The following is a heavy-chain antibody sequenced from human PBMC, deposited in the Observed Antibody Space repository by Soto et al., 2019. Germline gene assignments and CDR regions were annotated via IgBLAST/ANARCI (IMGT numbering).Heavy chain of an antibody. V-gene: IGHV1-18*04. D-gene: IGHD2-2*02. CDR3: ARDYCSSTSCYNSPPRSGDYYYGMDV. Sequence: ASLKVSCKASGYTFTSYGLSCVRQAPLQVLEWMLSVSVYSGNTNYEQKLQGRVTMTTDTSTSTAYMELRSLRSDDTAVYYCARDYCSSTSCYNSPPRSGDYYYGMDVWGQGTTVTVSS. CDR2: VSVYSGNT. J-gene: IGHJ6*02. CDR1: GYTFTSYG.